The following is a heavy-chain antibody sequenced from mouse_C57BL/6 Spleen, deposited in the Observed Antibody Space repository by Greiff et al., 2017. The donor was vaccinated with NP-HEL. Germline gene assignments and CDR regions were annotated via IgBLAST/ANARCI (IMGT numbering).Heavy chain of an antibody. V-gene: IGHV5-17*01. Sequence: EVMLVESGGGLVKPGGSLKLSCAASGFTFSDYGMHWVRQAPEKGLEWVAYISSGSSTIYYADTVKGRFTISRDNAKNTLFLQMTSLRSEDTAMYYCARGGYYGSRLNAMDDWGQGTSVTVSS. J-gene: IGHJ4*01. CDR1: GFTFSDYG. D-gene: IGHD1-1*01. CDR2: ISSGSSTI. CDR3: ARGGYYGSRLNAMDD.